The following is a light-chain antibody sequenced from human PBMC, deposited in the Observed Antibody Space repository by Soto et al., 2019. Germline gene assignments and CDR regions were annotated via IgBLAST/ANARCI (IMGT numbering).Light chain of an antibody. V-gene: IGLV2-11*01. CDR1: SGDIGAYNY. CDR2: DVN. CDR3: CSYAHTSRV. J-gene: IGLJ3*02. Sequence: QSALTQPRSVSGSPGQSVTFSCTGTSGDIGAYNYVSWYQFHPGKAPKMIIYDVNKRPSGVPDRFSGSKSGNTASLTISLLQAEDEADYYCCSYAHTSRVFGGGTKLNVL.